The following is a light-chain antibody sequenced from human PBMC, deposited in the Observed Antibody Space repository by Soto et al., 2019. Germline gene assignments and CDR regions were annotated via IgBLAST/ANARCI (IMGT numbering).Light chain of an antibody. J-gene: IGKJ1*01. Sequence: EIVLTQSPGTLSLSPGDRATLSCRASQSVNNNFLAWYQQKPGQAPRLLIYNASNSATGIPDRFSDSGSGTDFTLTISRLEPEDFAVYYCQKYGSSPRTFGQGNKVEIK. CDR3: QKYGSSPRT. V-gene: IGKV3-20*01. CDR1: QSVNNNF. CDR2: NAS.